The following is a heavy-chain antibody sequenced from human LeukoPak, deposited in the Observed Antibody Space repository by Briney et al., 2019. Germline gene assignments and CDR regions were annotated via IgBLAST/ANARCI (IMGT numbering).Heavy chain of an antibody. CDR3: ARERTVTTPPYYYYGMDV. CDR1: GYTFTSYA. CDR2: INAGNGNT. V-gene: IGHV1-3*01. D-gene: IGHD4-17*01. Sequence: ASVKVSCKASGYTFTSYAMHWVRQAPGQRLEWMGWINAGNGNTKYSQKFQGRVTITRDTSASTAYMELSSLRSEDTAVYYCARERTVTTPPYYYYGMDVWGKGTTVTVSS. J-gene: IGHJ6*04.